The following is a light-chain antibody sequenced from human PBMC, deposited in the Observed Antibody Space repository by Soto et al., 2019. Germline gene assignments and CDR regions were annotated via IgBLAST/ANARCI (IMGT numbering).Light chain of an antibody. CDR3: QTWDTGIVV. CDR2: LNNDGSH. J-gene: IGLJ2*01. Sequence: QLVLTQSPSASASLGAAVKVTCTLSSGHSNYAIAWHQQQPEKGPRYLMNLNNDGSHTKGAGVPDRFSGSSSGAERFLTISSLQSEDEADYYCQTWDTGIVVFGGGTQLTVL. CDR1: SGHSNYA. V-gene: IGLV4-69*02.